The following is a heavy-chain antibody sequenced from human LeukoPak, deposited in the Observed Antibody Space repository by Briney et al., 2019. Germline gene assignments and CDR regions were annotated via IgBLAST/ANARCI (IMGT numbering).Heavy chain of an antibody. Sequence: GGSLRLSCAASGFTFSTSAMTWVRQAPGKGLEWVSVIYSGGSTYYADSVKGRFTISRDNSKNTLYLQMNSLRAEDTAVYYCAREATITRFGYWGQGTLVTVSS. V-gene: IGHV3-53*01. D-gene: IGHD5-24*01. J-gene: IGHJ4*02. CDR1: GFTFSTSA. CDR2: IYSGGST. CDR3: AREATITRFGY.